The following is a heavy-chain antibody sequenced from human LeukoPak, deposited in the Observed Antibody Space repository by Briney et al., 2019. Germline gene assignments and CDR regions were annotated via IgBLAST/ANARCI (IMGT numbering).Heavy chain of an antibody. J-gene: IGHJ6*03. CDR3: ARGVVVPAAWDYYYYMDV. V-gene: IGHV1-46*01. CDR2: INPSGGST. Sequence: ASVKVSCKASGYTFTSYYMHWVRQAPGQGLEWMGIINPSGGSTSYAQKFQGRVTMTRDTSISTAYMELSRLRSDDTAVYYCARGVVVPAAWDYYYYMDVCGKGTTVTISS. CDR1: GYTFTSYY. D-gene: IGHD2-2*01.